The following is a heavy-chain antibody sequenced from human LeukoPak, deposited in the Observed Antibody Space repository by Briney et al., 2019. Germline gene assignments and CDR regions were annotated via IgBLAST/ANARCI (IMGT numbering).Heavy chain of an antibody. CDR2: IIPIFGTA. Sequence: ASVKVSCKASVGTFSSYAISWVRQAPGQGLEWMGGIIPIFGTANYAQKFQGRVTITTDESTSTAYMELSSLRSEDTAVYYCARGEGIAAHTFDPWGQGTLVTVSS. V-gene: IGHV1-69*05. J-gene: IGHJ5*02. D-gene: IGHD6-13*01. CDR1: VGTFSSYA. CDR3: ARGEGIAAHTFDP.